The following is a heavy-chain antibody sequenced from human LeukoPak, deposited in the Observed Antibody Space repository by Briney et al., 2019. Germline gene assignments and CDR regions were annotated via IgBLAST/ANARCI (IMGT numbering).Heavy chain of an antibody. Sequence: SGPTLVNPTQTLTLTCIFSGFSLSSIGAGVGWIRQPPGKALEWLALIYWNDDKRYSPFLKSRLTITKDTSKNQVVLTMTNMDPVDTATYYCAHSSYGFWGQGTTVTVSS. CDR2: IYWNDDK. CDR1: GFSLSSIGAG. CDR3: AHSSYGF. J-gene: IGHJ6*02. D-gene: IGHD4-17*01. V-gene: IGHV2-5*01.